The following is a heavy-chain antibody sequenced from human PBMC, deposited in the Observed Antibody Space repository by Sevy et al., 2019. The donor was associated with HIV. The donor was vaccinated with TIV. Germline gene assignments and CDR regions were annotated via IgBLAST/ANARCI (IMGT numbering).Heavy chain of an antibody. V-gene: IGHV4-30-4*01. CDR2: IYYSGST. D-gene: IGHD6-13*01. CDR1: GGSISSGDYY. CDR3: ARVDMQQLGPPNCYYYYGMDV. Sequence: SETLSLTCTVSGGSISSGDYYWSWIRQPPGKGLEWIGYIYYSGSTYYNPSLKSRVTISVDTSKNQFSLKLSSVTAADTAVYYCARVDMQQLGPPNCYYYYGMDVWGQGTTVTVSS. J-gene: IGHJ6*02.